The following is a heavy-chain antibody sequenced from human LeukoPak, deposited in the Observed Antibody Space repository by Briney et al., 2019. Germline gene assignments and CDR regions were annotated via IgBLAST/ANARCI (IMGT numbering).Heavy chain of an antibody. CDR1: GFTFSSYA. CDR2: ISGSGGST. D-gene: IGHD3-22*01. CDR3: AKDQYHYDSSGYYLY. J-gene: IGHJ4*02. V-gene: IGHV3-23*01. Sequence: GGSLRLSCAASGFTFSSYAMSWVRQAPGKGLEWVSAISGSGGSTYYADSVKGRFTISRDNSKNTLYLQMNSLRAEDTAVYYCAKDQYHYDSSGYYLYWGQGTLVTVSS.